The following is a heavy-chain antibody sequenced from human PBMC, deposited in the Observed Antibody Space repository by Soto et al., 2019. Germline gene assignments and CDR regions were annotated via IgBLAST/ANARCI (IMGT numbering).Heavy chain of an antibody. V-gene: IGHV1-69*12. CDR2: IIPVFGTT. D-gene: IGHD4-17*01. CDR3: SRGDATKIVVTTYYAMDV. CDR1: GGTLSNYG. Sequence: QVQLVQSGAEVKKPGSSVRVSCKASGGTLSNYGISWVRQAPGQGLEWMGGIIPVFGTTNYAQKFQGRVTITADESKSTVYRDVTCLRSEDTAVYYCSRGDATKIVVTTYYAMDVWGQGTTVSVSS. J-gene: IGHJ6*02.